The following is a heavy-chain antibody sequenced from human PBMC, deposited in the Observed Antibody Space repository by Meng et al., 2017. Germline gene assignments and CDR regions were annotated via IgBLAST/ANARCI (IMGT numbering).Heavy chain of an antibody. D-gene: IGHD3-16*02. V-gene: IGHV1-8*01. CDR2: MNPNSGNT. J-gene: IGHJ4*02. CDR1: GHTVTSYD. CDR3: ARAHYDYVWGSYRNGGFDY. Sequence: GHRVESGAEVKSPGASVKVSCKASGHTVTSYDINWVRQATGQGLEWMGWMNPNSGNTGYAQKFQGRVTMTRNTSISTAYMELSSLRSEDTAVYYCARAHYDYVWGSYRNGGFDYWGQGTLVTVSS.